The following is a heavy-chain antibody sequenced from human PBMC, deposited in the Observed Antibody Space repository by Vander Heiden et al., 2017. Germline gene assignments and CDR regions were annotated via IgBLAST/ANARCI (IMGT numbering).Heavy chain of an antibody. Sequence: QVQLVESGGGVVQPGRPLRLSCAASGFTFSSYGMHWVRQAPGKGLECVAVISYDGSKKYYADSVKGGFTSSRDNSKNTLYLQMNSLRAEDTAVYYCATSSRSLYVTGYYFDYWGQGTLVTVSS. J-gene: IGHJ4*02. V-gene: IGHV3-30*03. CDR2: ISYDGSKK. D-gene: IGHD3-10*01. CDR1: GFTFSSYG. CDR3: ATSSRSLYVTGYYFDY.